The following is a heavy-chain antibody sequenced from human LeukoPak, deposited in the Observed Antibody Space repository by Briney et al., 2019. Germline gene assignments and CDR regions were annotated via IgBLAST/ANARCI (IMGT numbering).Heavy chain of an antibody. Sequence: GGSLRLSCAASGFTFSSYAMSWVRQAPGKGLEWVSAISGSGGSTYYADSVKGRFTISRDNSKNTLYLQMNSLRAEDTAVYYCAKRATAVALKYNWFGPWGQGTLVTVSS. D-gene: IGHD6-19*01. CDR2: ISGSGGST. V-gene: IGHV3-23*01. J-gene: IGHJ5*02. CDR1: GFTFSSYA. CDR3: AKRATAVALKYNWFGP.